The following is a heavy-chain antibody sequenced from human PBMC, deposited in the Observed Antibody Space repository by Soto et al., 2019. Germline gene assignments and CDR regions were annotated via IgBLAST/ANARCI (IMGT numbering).Heavy chain of an antibody. Sequence: QITLKESGPTLVKPTQTLTLTCTFSGFSLSTSGVGVGWIRQPPGKALEWLALIYWNDDKRYSPSLKSRLTITKDTSKNQVVLTMTNMDPVDTATYYGAHRLSMDSSSWPSPGGWFDPWGQGTLVTVSS. D-gene: IGHD6-13*01. J-gene: IGHJ5*02. CDR2: IYWNDDK. CDR1: GFSLSTSGVG. V-gene: IGHV2-5*01. CDR3: AHRLSMDSSSWPSPGGWFDP.